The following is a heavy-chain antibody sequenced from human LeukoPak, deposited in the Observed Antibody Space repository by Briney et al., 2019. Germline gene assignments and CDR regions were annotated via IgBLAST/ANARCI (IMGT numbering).Heavy chain of an antibody. J-gene: IGHJ4*02. D-gene: IGHD2-2*01. Sequence: PGGPLRLSCAASGFTFSSYSMNWVRQAPGKGLEWVSSISSSSSYIYYADSVKGRFTISRDNAKNSLYLQMNSLRAEDTAVYYCARGGIVVVPAAEFDYWGQGTLVTVSS. CDR2: ISSSSSYI. CDR1: GFTFSSYS. V-gene: IGHV3-21*01. CDR3: ARGGIVVVPAAEFDY.